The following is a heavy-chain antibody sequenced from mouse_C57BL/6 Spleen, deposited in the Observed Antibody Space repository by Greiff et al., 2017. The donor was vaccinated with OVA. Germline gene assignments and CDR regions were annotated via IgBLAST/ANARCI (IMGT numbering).Heavy chain of an antibody. CDR2: FYPGSGSI. D-gene: IGHD2-1*01. CDR1: GYTFTEYT. CDR3: ARHEGEVYSGDYFDY. Sequence: VQRVESGAELVKPGASVKLSCKASGYTFTEYTIHWVKQRSGQGLEWIGWFYPGSGSIKYNEKFKDKATLTADKSSSTVYMELSRLTSEDSAVYFCARHEGEVYSGDYFDYWGQGTTLTVSS. J-gene: IGHJ2*01. V-gene: IGHV1-62-2*01.